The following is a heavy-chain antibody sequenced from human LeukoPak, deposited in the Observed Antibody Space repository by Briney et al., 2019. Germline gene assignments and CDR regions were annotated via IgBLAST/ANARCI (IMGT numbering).Heavy chain of an antibody. Sequence: ASVKVSCKASGYNFADYYMHWVRQAPGQGLEWMGWINPNSGGTNYAQKFQGRVTMTRDTSISTAYMELSRLRSDDTAVYYCAREDYANGWSPFDYWGQGTLVTVSS. CDR1: GYNFADYY. CDR2: INPNSGGT. CDR3: AREDYANGWSPFDY. J-gene: IGHJ4*02. D-gene: IGHD6-19*01. V-gene: IGHV1-2*02.